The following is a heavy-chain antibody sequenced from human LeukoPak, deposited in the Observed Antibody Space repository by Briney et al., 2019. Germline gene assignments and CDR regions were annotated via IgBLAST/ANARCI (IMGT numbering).Heavy chain of an antibody. CDR1: GFTVSTNY. V-gene: IGHV3-53*01. CDR2: IYSGDTT. D-gene: IGHD3-9*01. Sequence: GGSLRLSCAASGFTVSTNYMNWVRQAPGKGLEWVSVIYSGDTTYYADSVKGRFTISRDNSKNTLYLEMNSLRAEDTAVYYCARDMLHYPTLTGYASTHAFDIWGQGTMVTVSP. CDR3: ARDMLHYPTLTGYASTHAFDI. J-gene: IGHJ3*02.